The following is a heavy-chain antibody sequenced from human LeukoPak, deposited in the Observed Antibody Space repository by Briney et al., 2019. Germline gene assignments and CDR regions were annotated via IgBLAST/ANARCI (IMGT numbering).Heavy chain of an antibody. V-gene: IGHV4-30-2*01. CDR1: GGSISSGGYS. CDR3: AREGSGFDS. J-gene: IGHJ4*02. D-gene: IGHD2-15*01. Sequence: SETLSLTCAVSGGSISSGGYSWSWIRRPPGKGLEWIGYIYHGGNTYYNPPLKSRLTISVDRSKNQFSLNLNSMTAADTAVYYCAREGSGFDSWGQGALVTVSS. CDR2: IYHGGNT.